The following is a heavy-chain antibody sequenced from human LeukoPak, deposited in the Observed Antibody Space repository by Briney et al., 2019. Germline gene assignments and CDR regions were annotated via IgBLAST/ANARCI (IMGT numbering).Heavy chain of an antibody. Sequence: GSLRLSCAASGFTFSSYSMNWVRQAPGKGLEWVSYISSSSSTIYYADSVKGRFTISRDNAKNSLYLQMNSLRAEDTAAYYCARVAATPQPTYGMDVWGQGTTVTVSS. J-gene: IGHJ6*02. CDR3: ARVAATPQPTYGMDV. V-gene: IGHV3-48*01. CDR2: ISSSSSTI. CDR1: GFTFSSYS. D-gene: IGHD2-15*01.